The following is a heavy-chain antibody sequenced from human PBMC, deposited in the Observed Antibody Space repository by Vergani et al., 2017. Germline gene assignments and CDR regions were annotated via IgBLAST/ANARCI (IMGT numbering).Heavy chain of an antibody. CDR3: ARDIGHSSSWRENYYYYGMDV. V-gene: IGHV4-59*01. J-gene: IGHJ6*02. Sequence: QVQLQESGPGLVKPSETLSLTCTVSGGSISSYYWSWIRQPPGKGLEWIGYIYYSGSTNYNPSLKSRVTISLDTSKNQFSLKLSSVTAADTAVYYCARDIGHSSSWRENYYYYGMDVWGQGTTVTVSS. D-gene: IGHD6-13*01. CDR1: GGSISSYY. CDR2: IYYSGST.